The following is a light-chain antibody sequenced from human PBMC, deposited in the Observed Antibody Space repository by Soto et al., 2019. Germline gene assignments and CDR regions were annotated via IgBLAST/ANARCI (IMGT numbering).Light chain of an antibody. CDR2: KAS. Sequence: DSQMTQFPSTLSASVGDRVTTTCRASQSISPWLAWYQQKPGKAPKILISKASTLQSGVPPRFSGSGSGTEFTLTISSLQPDDFATYYCQQYERYPMTFGGGTKVEIK. V-gene: IGKV1-5*03. J-gene: IGKJ4*01. CDR3: QQYERYPMT. CDR1: QSISPW.